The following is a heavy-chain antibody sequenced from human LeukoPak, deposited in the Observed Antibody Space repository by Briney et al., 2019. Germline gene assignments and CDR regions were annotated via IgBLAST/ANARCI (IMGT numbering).Heavy chain of an antibody. CDR1: GFTFSSYW. J-gene: IGHJ4*02. V-gene: IGHV3-7*01. Sequence: GGSLRLSCAASGFTFSSYWMSWVRQAPGKGLEWVANIKQDGSEKYYVDSVKGRFTISRDNAKNSLYLQMNSLRAEDTAVYYCARAFLHASGDGYNYYFDYWGQGTLVTVSS. CDR3: ARAFLHASGDGYNYYFDY. CDR2: IKQDGSEK. D-gene: IGHD5-24*01.